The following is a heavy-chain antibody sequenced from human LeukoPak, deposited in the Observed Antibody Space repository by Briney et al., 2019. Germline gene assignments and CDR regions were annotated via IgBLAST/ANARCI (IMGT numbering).Heavy chain of an antibody. CDR1: GGTFSSYA. J-gene: IGHJ6*03. CDR2: IIPILGIA. V-gene: IGHV1-69*04. D-gene: IGHD2-15*01. Sequence: GASVKVSCKASGGTFSSYAISWVRQAPGQGLEWMGRIIPILGIANYAQKFQGRVTITADKSTSTAYMELSSLRSDDTAVYYCARDRGGYCSGGSCYSLYYYYYMDVWGKGTTVTVSS. CDR3: ARDRGGYCSGGSCYSLYYYYYMDV.